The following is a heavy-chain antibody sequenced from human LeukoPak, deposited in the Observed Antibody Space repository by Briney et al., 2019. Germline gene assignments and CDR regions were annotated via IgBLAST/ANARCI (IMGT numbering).Heavy chain of an antibody. CDR1: GGSISSSSYY. CDR2: IYYSGST. D-gene: IGHD3-22*01. Sequence: SETLSLTCTVSGGSISSSSYYWGWIRQPPGKGLEWIGSIYYSGSTYYNPSLKSRVTISVDTSKNQFSLKLSSVTAADTAVYYCARGETPDDSSGYPMGYWGQGTLVTVSS. CDR3: ARGETPDDSSGYPMGY. J-gene: IGHJ4*02. V-gene: IGHV4-39*07.